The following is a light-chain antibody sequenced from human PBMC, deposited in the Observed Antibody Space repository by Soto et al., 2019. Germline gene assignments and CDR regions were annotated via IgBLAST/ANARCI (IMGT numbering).Light chain of an antibody. J-gene: IGLJ2*01. CDR2: KNN. CDR1: SSNIESNF. CDR3: AVWDDSLSVVD. V-gene: IGLV1-47*01. Sequence: QSVLTQPPSASGTPGQRVTISCSGSSSNIESNFVYWYQQLPGTAPKLVIYKNNQRPSGVPDRFSGSKSGTSASLAISGLRSEDEADYSCAVWDDSLSVVDFGGGTKLTVL.